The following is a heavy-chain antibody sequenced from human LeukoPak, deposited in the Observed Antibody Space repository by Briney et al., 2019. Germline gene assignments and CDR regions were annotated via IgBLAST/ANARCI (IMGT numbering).Heavy chain of an antibody. CDR2: MYYSGTT. J-gene: IGHJ4*02. CDR1: GGSISSYY. CDR3: ARHPPRDGSAFDY. Sequence: SETLSLTCTVSGGSISSYYWGWIRQPPGKGLEWIASMYYSGTTFYSPSLKSRVTISVDTSKNQLSLKLGSVTAADTAVYYCARHPPRDGSAFDYWGQGTLVTVSS. V-gene: IGHV4-39*01.